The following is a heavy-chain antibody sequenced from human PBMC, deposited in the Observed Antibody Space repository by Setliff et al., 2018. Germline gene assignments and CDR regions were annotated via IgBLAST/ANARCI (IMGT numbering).Heavy chain of an antibody. D-gene: IGHD3-16*01. CDR1: GVSINSLTW. CDR3: ARGGGRYHAAS. J-gene: IGHJ4*02. Sequence: PSETLSLTCAVSGVSINSLTWWSWVRQTPGKGFEWIGEIYHDANSNFAPSVHYSPSLKSRAIMSIDKSKNQFSLNLSSVTAADTAVYYCARGGGRYHAASWGQGTMVTVSS. V-gene: IGHV4-4*02. CDR2: IYHDANS.